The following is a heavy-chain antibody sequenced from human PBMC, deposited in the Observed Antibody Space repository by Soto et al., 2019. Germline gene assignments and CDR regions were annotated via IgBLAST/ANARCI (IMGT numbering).Heavy chain of an antibody. CDR1: GYSFTYFP. CDR3: ARNEAPGGTRPALH. J-gene: IGHJ4*02. Sequence: QVQLVQSGAEVKKPGASVKISCKTSGYSFTYFPIHWVRQAPGQGLEWMGWINTGNGNTKYLQRFQRRATITRDTSADTVYLELSSLTSAYTGVYYCARNEAPGGTRPALHWGQGTLVTVSS. V-gene: IGHV1-3*04. CDR2: INTGNGNT. D-gene: IGHD1-1*01.